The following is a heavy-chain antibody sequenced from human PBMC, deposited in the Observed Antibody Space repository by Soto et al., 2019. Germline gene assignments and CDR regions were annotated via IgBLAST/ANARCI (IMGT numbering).Heavy chain of an antibody. CDR1: GGSFSGHY. Sequence: QEQLQQWGAGLLKPSETLSLTCAVQGGSFSGHYWSWIRQPPGKGLEWIGEVNHSGNTKHNPSLQSRVTISSDTSKNQVSLRLSFVTAEATAVYYCARGRTRTVRAVPRYYYSGMDVWGHGTTVTGSS. V-gene: IGHV4-34*01. J-gene: IGHJ6*02. D-gene: IGHD3-10*01. CDR3: ARGRTRTVRAVPRYYYSGMDV. CDR2: VNHSGNT.